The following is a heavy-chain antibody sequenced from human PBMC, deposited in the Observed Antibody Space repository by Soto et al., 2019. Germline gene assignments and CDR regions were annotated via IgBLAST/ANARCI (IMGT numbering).Heavy chain of an antibody. CDR3: VRDGTKTLRDWFDP. D-gene: IGHD1-1*01. V-gene: IGHV4-4*07. Sequence: SETLSLTCTVSGASISGFYWSWIRKSAGKGLEWIGRIYATGTTDYNPSLKSRVMMSVDTSKKQFSLKLRSVTAGDTAVYYCVRDGTKTLRDWFDPWGQGISVTVSS. J-gene: IGHJ5*02. CDR2: IYATGTT. CDR1: GASISGFY.